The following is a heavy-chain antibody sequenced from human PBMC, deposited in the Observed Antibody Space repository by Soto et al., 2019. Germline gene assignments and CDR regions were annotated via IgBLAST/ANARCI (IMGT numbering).Heavy chain of an antibody. CDR1: GFTFSSYG. V-gene: IGHV3-30*18. J-gene: IGHJ4*02. CDR3: AKEGGYGSYYFDY. CDR2: ISYDGSNK. Sequence: PGGSLRLSCAASGFTFSSYGMHWVRQAPCKGLEWVAVISYDGSNKYYADSVKGRFTISRDNSKNTLYLQMNSLRAEDTAVYYCAKEGGYGSYYFDYWGQGTLVTVSS. D-gene: IGHD3-10*01.